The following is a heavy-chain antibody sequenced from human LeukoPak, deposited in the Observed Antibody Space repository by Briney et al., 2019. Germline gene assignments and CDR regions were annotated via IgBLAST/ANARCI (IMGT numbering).Heavy chain of an antibody. CDR3: ARESVFGVVYYFDY. CDR2: INRNGGST. D-gene: IGHD3-3*01. J-gene: IGHJ4*02. Sequence: PGGSLRLSCAASGLTFDDYGMSWVRQAPGKGLEWVSGINRNGGSTGYADSVKGRFTISRDNAKNSLYLQMNSLGAEDTALYYCARESVFGVVYYFDYWGQGTLVTVSS. CDR1: GLTFDDYG. V-gene: IGHV3-20*04.